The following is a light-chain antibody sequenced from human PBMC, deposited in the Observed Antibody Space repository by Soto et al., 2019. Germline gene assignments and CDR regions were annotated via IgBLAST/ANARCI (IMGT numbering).Light chain of an antibody. CDR1: SSNIGAGYD. V-gene: IGLV1-40*01. CDR3: QSYDSSLSVWV. CDR2: GNS. J-gene: IGLJ3*02. Sequence: QLVLTQPPSVSGAPGQRVTISCTGSSSNIGAGYDVPWYQQLPGTAPKLLIYGNSNRPSGVPDRFSGSKSGTSASLAITGLQAEDEADYYCQSYDSSLSVWVFGGGTKLTVL.